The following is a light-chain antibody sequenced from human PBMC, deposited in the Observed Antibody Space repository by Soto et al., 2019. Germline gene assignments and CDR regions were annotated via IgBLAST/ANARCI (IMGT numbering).Light chain of an antibody. CDR1: QSISSW. J-gene: IGKJ5*01. CDR3: QQANSFPLT. CDR2: AAS. V-gene: IGKV1-12*01. Sequence: DIQMTQSPSSLSASVGDRVTITCRASQSISSWLAWYQQKPGKAPKLLIYAASSLQSGVPSRFSGSGSGTDFTLTSSSLQPEDFATYYCQQANSFPLTFGQGTRLEIK.